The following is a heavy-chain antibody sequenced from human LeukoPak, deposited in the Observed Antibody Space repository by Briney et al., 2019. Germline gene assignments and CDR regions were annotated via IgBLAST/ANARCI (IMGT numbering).Heavy chain of an antibody. Sequence: PGGSLRLSCAASGFTVSSNYMSWVRQAPGKGLEWVSVIYSGGSTYYADSVKGRFTISRDNSKNTLYLQMNSLRAEDTAVYYCARVLGGSYYLKNAVVNYGGKGTLVTVSS. CDR3: ARVLGGSYYLKNAVVNY. V-gene: IGHV3-66*01. J-gene: IGHJ4*02. D-gene: IGHD1-26*01. CDR2: IYSGGST. CDR1: GFTVSSNY.